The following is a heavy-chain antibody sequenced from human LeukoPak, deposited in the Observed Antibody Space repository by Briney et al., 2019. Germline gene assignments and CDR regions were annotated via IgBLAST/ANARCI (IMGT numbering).Heavy chain of an antibody. J-gene: IGHJ4*01. CDR3: AKDLNVVVVPVASFDY. CDR2: ISGSGGST. Sequence: GGSLRLSCAASGFTFSTYAMSWVRQAPGKGLEWVSAISGSGGSTYYADSVKGRFTISRDNSKNTLYLQINSLRAEDTAVYYCAKDLNVVVVPVASFDYWGHGTLVTVSS. CDR1: GFTFSTYA. D-gene: IGHD2-2*01. V-gene: IGHV3-23*01.